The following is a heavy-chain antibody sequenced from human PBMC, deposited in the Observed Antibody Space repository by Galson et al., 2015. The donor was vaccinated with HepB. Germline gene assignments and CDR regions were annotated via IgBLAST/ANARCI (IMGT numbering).Heavy chain of an antibody. V-gene: IGHV3-21*04. D-gene: IGHD3-16*01. CDR1: GLSFDIHA. CDR3: ARDRRETLSWGFDS. Sequence: SLRLSCAVSGLSFDIHAMNWVRLAPGKGLQWVSTISTSGADTYYTDSVKGRFTVSRDNAKNSLFLQMNSLRADDTAVYYCARDRRETLSWGFDSWGQGTLVTVSS. CDR2: ISTSGADT. J-gene: IGHJ4*02.